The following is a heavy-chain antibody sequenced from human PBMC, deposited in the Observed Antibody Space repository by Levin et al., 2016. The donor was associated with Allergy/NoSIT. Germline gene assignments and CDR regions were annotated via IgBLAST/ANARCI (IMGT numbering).Heavy chain of an antibody. CDR3: ANPSVSAAGYSYFDY. J-gene: IGHJ4*02. V-gene: IGHV3-23*01. CDR2: ISGSGANT. D-gene: IGHD6-13*01. Sequence: WIRQPPGKGLEWVSAISGSGANTYYPDSLKGRFTISRDNSKNTVYLQMNTLRAEDTAIYYCANPSVSAAGYSYFDYWGQGTLVTVSS.